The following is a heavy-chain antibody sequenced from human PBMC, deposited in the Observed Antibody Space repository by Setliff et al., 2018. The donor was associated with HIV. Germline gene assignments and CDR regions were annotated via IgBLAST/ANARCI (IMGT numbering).Heavy chain of an antibody. J-gene: IGHJ4*03. D-gene: IGHD3-10*01. V-gene: IGHV4-34*01. CDR2: VNRDGGA. CDR3: AGGWVRGPIVRRGTYFPYGLVV. Sequence: SETLSLTCAVYGGSLTGYFWTWVRQSPGKGLEWVVQVNRDGGAHYDPSLRSRVTISVDTSTNQFSRKLTSMTAAATAVYYCAGGWVRGPIVRRGTYFPYGLVVRGQGTPVTVPS. CDR1: GGSLTGYF.